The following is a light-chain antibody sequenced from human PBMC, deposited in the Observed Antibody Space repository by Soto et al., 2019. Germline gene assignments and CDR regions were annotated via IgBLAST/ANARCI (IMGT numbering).Light chain of an antibody. CDR3: QQLHGYPWT. CDR1: QGVTGY. V-gene: IGKV1-9*01. Sequence: IQLTQSPSFLSASIGDSVTITCRASQGVTGYVAWYQQKPGKAPNLLIYAASTLQSGVPSRFSGSGSGTEFTLTISSLQPEDFAIYYCQQLHGYPWTFGHGTKVEIK. J-gene: IGKJ1*01. CDR2: AAS.